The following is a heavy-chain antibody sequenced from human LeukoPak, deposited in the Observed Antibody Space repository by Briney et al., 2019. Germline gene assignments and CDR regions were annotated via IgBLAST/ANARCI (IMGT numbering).Heavy chain of an antibody. V-gene: IGHV3-23*01. CDR3: GRYYVMDV. CDR1: GFTFSTYV. J-gene: IGHJ6*02. CDR2: ISDSGGST. Sequence: GGSLRLSCAASGFTFSTYVMNWVRQAPGKGLEWVSTISDSGGSTYYADSVKGRFTISRDNSKSTLYLQMNSLGAEDTAVYYCGRYYVMDVWGQGTSVTVSS.